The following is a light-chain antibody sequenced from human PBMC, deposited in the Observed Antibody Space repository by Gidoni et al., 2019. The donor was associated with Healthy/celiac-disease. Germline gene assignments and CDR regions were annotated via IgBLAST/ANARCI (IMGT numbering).Light chain of an antibody. V-gene: IGKV1-5*01. Sequence: DIQMTQFPSTLSASVGDRVTITCRARQSISSWLALYQQKPGKDPKLLIYDSSSSESGVPSRFSGSGSGTEFTLTISSLQPDDFATYYCQQYNSYSPLTFGGGTKVEIK. CDR2: DSS. CDR3: QQYNSYSPLT. CDR1: QSISSW. J-gene: IGKJ4*01.